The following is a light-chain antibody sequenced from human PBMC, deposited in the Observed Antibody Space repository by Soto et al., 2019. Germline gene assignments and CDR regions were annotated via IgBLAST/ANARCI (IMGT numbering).Light chain of an antibody. CDR1: QSVRNNY. Sequence: EIVLPQSPGTLSLSPGARTTLSGRARQSVRNNYLAWSQQKPGQAPRLLIYGASNRATGIPDRFSGSGSGTDFTLTISRLEPEDFAVYYCQQYGISGTFGQGTKVDIK. CDR2: GAS. V-gene: IGKV3-20*01. J-gene: IGKJ1*01. CDR3: QQYGISGT.